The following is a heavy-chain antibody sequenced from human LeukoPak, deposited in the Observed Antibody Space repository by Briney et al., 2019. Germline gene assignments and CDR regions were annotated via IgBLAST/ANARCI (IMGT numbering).Heavy chain of an antibody. CDR2: IKQDGSEE. CDR3: ARGGTTGTTSPLRAFDI. D-gene: IGHD1-1*01. V-gene: IGHV3-7*03. Sequence: PGGSLRLSCAASGFTFTTYWMNWVRQAPGKGLEWVANIKQDGSEEYYVDSVKGRFTISRDNAKSSLYLQMNSLRAEDTALYYCARGGTTGTTSPLRAFDIWGQGTMVAVSS. J-gene: IGHJ3*02. CDR1: GFTFTTYW.